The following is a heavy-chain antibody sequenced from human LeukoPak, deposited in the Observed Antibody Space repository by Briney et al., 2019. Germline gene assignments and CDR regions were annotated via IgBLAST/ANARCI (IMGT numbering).Heavy chain of an antibody. Sequence: GASVKVSCKASGYTFTDCYMHWVRQAPGQGLEWMGRINPNSGGTNYAQKFQARVTMTRDTSISTAYMELSRLRSDDTALYYCARAAYYYDGSGYYLGDWGQGTLVTVSS. V-gene: IGHV1-2*06. CDR2: INPNSGGT. CDR3: ARAAYYYDGSGYYLGD. D-gene: IGHD3-22*01. CDR1: GYTFTDCY. J-gene: IGHJ4*02.